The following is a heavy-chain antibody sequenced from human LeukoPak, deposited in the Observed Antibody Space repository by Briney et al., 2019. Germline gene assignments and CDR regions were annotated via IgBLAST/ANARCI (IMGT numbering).Heavy chain of an antibody. J-gene: IGHJ4*03. D-gene: IGHD3-10*01. Sequence: GGSLRLSCSASGFTFSSFAMSWVRQAPGKGLEWLSAITGDGDYTYSADSVTGRFTISRDNSKNALFLQMHSLRAEDTAVYYCAKDILTYYYGSSGYYFDTWGPGTPVTVSS. CDR3: AKDILTYYYGSSGYYFDT. V-gene: IGHV3-23*01. CDR1: GFTFSSFA. CDR2: ITGDGDYT.